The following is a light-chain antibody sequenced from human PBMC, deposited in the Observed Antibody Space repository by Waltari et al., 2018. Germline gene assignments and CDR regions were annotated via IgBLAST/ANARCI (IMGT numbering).Light chain of an antibody. CDR2: LNSDGSH. V-gene: IGLV4-69*01. Sequence: VLTQSPSASASLGASAKLTCTLSSGYRRYVIPRPQQQPEKGPRYLMKLNSDGSHTKGDGIPDRFSGSSSGAERYLTIASLQSEDEADYYCQTWGTGMGVFGGGTKLTVL. CDR3: QTWGTGMGV. J-gene: IGLJ3*02. CDR1: SGYRRYV.